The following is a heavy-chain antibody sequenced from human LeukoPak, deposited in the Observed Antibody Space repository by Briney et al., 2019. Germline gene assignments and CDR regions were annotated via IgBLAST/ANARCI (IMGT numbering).Heavy chain of an antibody. J-gene: IGHJ3*02. D-gene: IGHD4-17*01. CDR2: MSGSGVTT. CDR3: AKGIGPYGATSAFDI. Sequence: GGSLRLSCAASGFTFSSYAMSWVRQTPARGLEWVSGMSGSGVTTSYAHSVKGRFTIFRDNSKKTLYLQMNSLSADDTAVYFCAKGIGPYGATSAFDIWGQGTMVTVSS. CDR1: GFTFSSYA. V-gene: IGHV3-23*01.